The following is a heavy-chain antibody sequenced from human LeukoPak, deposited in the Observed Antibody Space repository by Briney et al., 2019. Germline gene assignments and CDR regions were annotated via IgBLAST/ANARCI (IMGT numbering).Heavy chain of an antibody. V-gene: IGHV7-4-1*02. D-gene: IGHD3-10*01. CDR2: INTDTGNP. CDR3: ARYGSGSYPNFDY. J-gene: IGHJ4*02. CDR1: GYTFTTYA. Sequence: ASVKVSCKASGYTFTTYAINWVRQAPGQGLEWMGWINTDTGNPTYAQGFTGRFVFSMDTSVSTAYLQISSLKADDTAVYYCARYGSGSYPNFDYWGQGTLVTVSS.